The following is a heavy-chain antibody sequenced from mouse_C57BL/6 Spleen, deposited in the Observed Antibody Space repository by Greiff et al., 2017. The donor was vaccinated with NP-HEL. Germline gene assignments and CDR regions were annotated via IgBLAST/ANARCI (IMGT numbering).Heavy chain of an antibody. V-gene: IGHV5-4*01. CDR1: GFTFSSYA. Sequence: EVKLVESGGGLVKPGGSLKLSCAASGFTFSSYAMSWVRQTPEKRLEWVATISDGGSYTYYPANVKGRFTISRDNTKNNRYLQMSHLKSEDTAMDYCARDPAAQATFDYWGQGTTLTVSS. J-gene: IGHJ2*01. CDR3: ARDPAAQATFDY. CDR2: ISDGGSYT. D-gene: IGHD3-2*02.